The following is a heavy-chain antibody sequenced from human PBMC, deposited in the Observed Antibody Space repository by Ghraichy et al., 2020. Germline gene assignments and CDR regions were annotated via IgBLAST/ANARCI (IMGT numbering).Heavy chain of an antibody. D-gene: IGHD3-16*01. CDR1: RENFCASY. CDR3: ARDSGDDDENAYDV. Sequence: ASVKVSCKTSRENFCASYTYRKRVCRVQVQERMGWINAKSGETYYAENFQGRVTTTRDTSINTVYMELSGLTSDDTAVLYCARDSGDDDENAYDVWGQGTMFTISS. V-gene: IGHV1-2*02. J-gene: IGHJ3*01. CDR2: INAKSGET.